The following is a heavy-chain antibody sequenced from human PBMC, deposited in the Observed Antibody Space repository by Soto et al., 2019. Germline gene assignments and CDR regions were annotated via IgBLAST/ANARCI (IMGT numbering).Heavy chain of an antibody. J-gene: IGHJ4*02. Sequence: ASVKVSCKASGFTFTGQYIHWVRQAPGQGLEWMGWINPNGGGTSYAQKFQGRVTMTRDTSITTAYMELSRLSSDDTAVYYCAKSGIFFRTSFGYFDYWGQGTLVTVSS. V-gene: IGHV1-2*02. CDR2: INPNGGGT. D-gene: IGHD3-10*01. CDR1: GFTFTGQY. CDR3: AKSGIFFRTSFGYFDY.